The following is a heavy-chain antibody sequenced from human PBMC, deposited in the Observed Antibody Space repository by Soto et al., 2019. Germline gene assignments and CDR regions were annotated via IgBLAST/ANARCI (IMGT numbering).Heavy chain of an antibody. Sequence: QVQLVESGGGVVQPGRSLRLSCAASGFTFSSYGMHWVRQAPGKGLEWVAVIWYDGSNKYYADFVKGRFTISRDNSKNTLYLQMNSLRAEDTAVYYCARVPGYSSGWYWYFDLWGRGTLVTVSS. J-gene: IGHJ2*01. CDR3: ARVPGYSSGWYWYFDL. CDR2: IWYDGSNK. CDR1: GFTFSSYG. V-gene: IGHV3-33*01. D-gene: IGHD6-19*01.